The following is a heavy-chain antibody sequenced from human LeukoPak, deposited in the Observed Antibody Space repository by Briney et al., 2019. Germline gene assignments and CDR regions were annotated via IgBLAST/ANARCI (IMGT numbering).Heavy chain of an antibody. J-gene: IGHJ4*02. V-gene: IGHV1-69*04. Sequence: SVTVSCKASGGTFSSYAISWVRQAPGQGLEWMGRIIPILGIANYAQKFQGRVTITADKSTSTAYMELSSLRSEDTAVYYCAASLDTAMVTYYWGQGTLVTVSS. D-gene: IGHD5-18*01. CDR1: GGTFSSYA. CDR3: AASLDTAMVTYY. CDR2: IIPILGIA.